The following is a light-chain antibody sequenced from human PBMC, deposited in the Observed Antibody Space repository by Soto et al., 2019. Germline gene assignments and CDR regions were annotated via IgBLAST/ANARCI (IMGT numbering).Light chain of an antibody. CDR2: EVS. CDR3: SSYTSSSNVV. J-gene: IGLJ2*01. V-gene: IGLV2-14*01. CDR1: SSDVGGYNY. Sequence: QSVLTQPASVSGSPGQSITISCTGTSSDVGGYNYVSWYQQHPGKAPKLMIYEVSNRPSGVSNRFSGAKSGNTASLTISGLQAEDDADYYCSSYTSSSNVVFGGGTKLPVL.